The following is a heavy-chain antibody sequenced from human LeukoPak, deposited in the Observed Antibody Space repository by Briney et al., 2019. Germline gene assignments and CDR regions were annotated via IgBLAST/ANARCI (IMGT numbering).Heavy chain of an antibody. CDR2: INEDGSNK. D-gene: IGHD6-19*01. CDR3: TRVIVAVPGYFDYFDF. CDR1: GFSFSNHY. J-gene: IGHJ4*02. Sequence: GGALRLSCAASGFSFSNHYMRWIRQAPGKGLELVAKINEDGSNKWHLGSVKGRFTVSRDNARNALYLQMNSLRVEDTAVYYCTRVIVAVPGYFDYFDFWGQGALVTVSS. V-gene: IGHV3-7*01.